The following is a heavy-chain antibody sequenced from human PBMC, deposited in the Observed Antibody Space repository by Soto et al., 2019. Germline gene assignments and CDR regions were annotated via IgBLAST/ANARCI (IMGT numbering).Heavy chain of an antibody. Sequence: EVQLLESGGGLVQPGGSLRLSCAASGFTFSSYAMSWVRQAPGKGLEWVSGISGSGGSTYYADSVKGRFTISRDNSKNTPYLQTNSRRDEDTAVYYCAKEGGYKYGYDAMDVWGQGTTVTVSS. D-gene: IGHD1-1*01. J-gene: IGHJ6*02. CDR2: ISGSGGST. CDR3: AKEGGYKYGYDAMDV. V-gene: IGHV3-23*01. CDR1: GFTFSSYA.